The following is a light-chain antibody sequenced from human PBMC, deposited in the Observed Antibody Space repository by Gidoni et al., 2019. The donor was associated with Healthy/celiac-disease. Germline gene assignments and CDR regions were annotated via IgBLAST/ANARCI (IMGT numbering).Light chain of an antibody. CDR2: DAS. CDR1: QSLRSF. Sequence: DIQMTQSPSTLSASVGDRVTITCRASQSLRSFLAWYQHKPGKAPKLLIYDASSLESGVPSRFSCSRSGTEFTLTISSRQPDDFATYYCQPYNSYSNTFXXXTKLEIK. CDR3: QPYNSYSNT. J-gene: IGKJ2*01. V-gene: IGKV1-5*01.